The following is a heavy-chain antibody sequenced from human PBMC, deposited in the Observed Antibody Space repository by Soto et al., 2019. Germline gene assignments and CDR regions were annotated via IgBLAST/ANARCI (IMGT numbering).Heavy chain of an antibody. CDR2: IYYSGST. V-gene: IGHV4-59*08. CDR3: ARQGMHYDTVTGYYGEHYFDY. D-gene: IGHD3-9*01. CDR1: GGSISSYY. J-gene: IGHJ4*02. Sequence: KTSETLSLTCTVSGGSISSYYWSWIRQPPGKGLEWIGYIYYSGSTNYNPSLKSRVTISLDTSKKQFSLKLTSVTAADTAVYYCARQGMHYDTVTGYYGEHYFDYWGQGTLVTVSS.